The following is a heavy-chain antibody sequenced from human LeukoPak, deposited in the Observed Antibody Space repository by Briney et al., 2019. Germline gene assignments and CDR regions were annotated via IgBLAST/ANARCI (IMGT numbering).Heavy chain of an antibody. J-gene: IGHJ4*02. D-gene: IGHD3-16*02. CDR2: ISSSGSTI. V-gene: IGHV3-11*01. CDR3: AKDLITFGGVINHFDY. Sequence: GGSLRLSCAASGFTFSDYYMSWIRQAPGKGLDWVSYISSSGSTIYYADSVKGRFTISRDNAKNSLYLQMNSLRAEDTAVYYCAKDLITFGGVINHFDYWGQGTLVTVSS. CDR1: GFTFSDYY.